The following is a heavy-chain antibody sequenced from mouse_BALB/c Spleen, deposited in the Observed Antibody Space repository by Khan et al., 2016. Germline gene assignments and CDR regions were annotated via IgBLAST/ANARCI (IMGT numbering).Heavy chain of an antibody. CDR3: ARGAY. Sequence: QVRLQQSGAELMKPGASVKISCKATGYTFSNYWIEWVKQRPGHGLEWIGEILPGNNSSNYNENFKVKATFTADSSSNTAYMQLSSLTSGDSAVYYCARGAYWGQGTLVTVSA. J-gene: IGHJ3*01. CDR2: ILPGNNSS. V-gene: IGHV1-9*01. CDR1: GYTFSNYW.